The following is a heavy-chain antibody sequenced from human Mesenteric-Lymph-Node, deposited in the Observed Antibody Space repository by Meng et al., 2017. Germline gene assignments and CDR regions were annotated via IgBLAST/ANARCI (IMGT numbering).Heavy chain of an antibody. CDR2: IRSKAYGGTT. J-gene: IGHJ4*02. V-gene: IGHV3-49*03. D-gene: IGHD3-16*01. CDR3: TRDRSAYYDYVWGSSGGY. Sequence: GGSLRLSCTASGFTFGDYAMSWFRQAPGKGLEWVGFIRSKAYGGTTEYAASVKDRFTISRDDSKSIAYLQMNSLKTEDTAVYYCTRDRSAYYDYVWGSSGGYWGQGTLVTVSS. CDR1: GFTFGDYA.